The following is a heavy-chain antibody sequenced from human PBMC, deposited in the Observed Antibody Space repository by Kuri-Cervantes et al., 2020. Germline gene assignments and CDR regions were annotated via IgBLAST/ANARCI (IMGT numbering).Heavy chain of an antibody. J-gene: IGHJ4*02. Sequence: GESLKISCAAFGFTFSSYAMSWVRQAPGKGLEWVSAISGSGGSTYYADSVKGRFTISRDNSKNTLHLQMNSLRAEDTAFYYCARQSPNSGSDYWGQGTLVTVSS. V-gene: IGHV3-23*01. CDR2: ISGSGGST. CDR1: GFTFSSYA. D-gene: IGHD5-12*01. CDR3: ARQSPNSGSDY.